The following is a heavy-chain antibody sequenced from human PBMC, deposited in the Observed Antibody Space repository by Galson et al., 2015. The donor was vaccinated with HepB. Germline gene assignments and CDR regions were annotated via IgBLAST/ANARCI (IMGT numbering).Heavy chain of an antibody. CDR2: INPNSGGT. Sequence: SVKVSCKASGYTFTGYYMHWVRQAPGQGLEWMGWINPNSGGTNYAQKFQGRVTMTRDTSISTAYMELSRLRSDDTAVNYCARDQEVGAAPPANWGQGTLVTVSS. V-gene: IGHV1-2*02. D-gene: IGHD2-15*01. CDR1: GYTFTGYY. J-gene: IGHJ4*02. CDR3: ARDQEVGAAPPAN.